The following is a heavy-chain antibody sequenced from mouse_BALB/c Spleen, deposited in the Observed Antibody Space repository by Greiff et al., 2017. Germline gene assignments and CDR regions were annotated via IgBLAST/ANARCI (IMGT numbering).Heavy chain of an antibody. V-gene: IGHV2-2*02. Sequence: VMLVESGPGLVQPSQSLSITCTVSGFSLTSYGVHWVRQSPGKGLEWLGVIWSGGSTDYNAAFISRLSISKDNSKSQVFFKMNSLQANDTAIYYCARGYGHYYAMDYWGQGTSVTVSS. CDR1: GFSLTSYG. J-gene: IGHJ4*01. D-gene: IGHD1-2*01. CDR3: ARGYGHYYAMDY. CDR2: IWSGGST.